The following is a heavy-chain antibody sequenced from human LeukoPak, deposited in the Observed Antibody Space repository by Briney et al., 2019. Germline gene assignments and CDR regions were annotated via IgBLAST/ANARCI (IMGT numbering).Heavy chain of an antibody. CDR3: ARAVGVTTFDY. D-gene: IGHD1-26*01. V-gene: IGHV4-59*01. CDR1: GGSISSYY. CDR2: IYYSGST. Sequence: SETLSLTCTVSGGSISSYYWSWLRQPPGKGLEWIGYIYYSGSTNYNPSLKSRVTISVDTSKNQFSLKLSSVTAADTAVYYCARAVGVTTFDYWGQGTLVTVSS. J-gene: IGHJ4*02.